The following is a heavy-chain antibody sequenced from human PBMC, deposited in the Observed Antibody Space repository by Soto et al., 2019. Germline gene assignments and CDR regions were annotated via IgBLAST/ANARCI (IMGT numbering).Heavy chain of an antibody. CDR3: ARGLLPENWFDP. CDR2: MNPNSGNT. Sequence: ASVKVSCKASAYTFTIYDINWVRQATGQGLEWMGWMNPNSGNTGYAQKFQGRVTMTRNTCISTAYMELSSLRSEDTAVYYCARGLLPENWFDPWGQGTLVTVSS. CDR1: AYTFTIYD. J-gene: IGHJ5*02. V-gene: IGHV1-8*01.